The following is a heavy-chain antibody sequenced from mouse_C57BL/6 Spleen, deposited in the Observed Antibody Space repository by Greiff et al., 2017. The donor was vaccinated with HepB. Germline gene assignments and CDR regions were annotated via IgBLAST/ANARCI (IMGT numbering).Heavy chain of an antibody. CDR1: GYAFSSSW. J-gene: IGHJ4*01. D-gene: IGHD1-1*01. V-gene: IGHV1-82*01. CDR3: ASFVAYYGSRNYAMGY. Sequence: QVQLQQSGPELVQPGASVKISCKASGYAFSSSWMNWVKQRPGKGLEWIGRIYPGDGDTNYNGKFKGKATLTADKSSSIAYMQLSSLTSEDSSVYVSASFVAYYGSRNYAMGYWGQGTSVTVSS. CDR2: IYPGDGDT.